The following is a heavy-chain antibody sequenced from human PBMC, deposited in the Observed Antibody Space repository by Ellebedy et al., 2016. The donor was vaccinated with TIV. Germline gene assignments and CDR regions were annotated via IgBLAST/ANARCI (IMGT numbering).Heavy chain of an antibody. J-gene: IGHJ4*02. Sequence: MPSETLSLTCAVYGGSFSGYYWSWIRQPPGKGLEWIGEINHSGSTNYNPSLKSRVTVSVDTSKNQFSLKLSSVTAADTAVYYCARHVPYYYGSGSSADYWGQGTLVTVSS. CDR3: ARHVPYYYGSGSSADY. CDR1: GGSFSGYY. D-gene: IGHD3-10*01. V-gene: IGHV4-34*01. CDR2: INHSGST.